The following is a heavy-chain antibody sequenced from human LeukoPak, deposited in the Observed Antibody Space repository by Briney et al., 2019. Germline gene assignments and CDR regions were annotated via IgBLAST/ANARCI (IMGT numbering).Heavy chain of an antibody. D-gene: IGHD1-26*01. Sequence: GRSLRLSCAASGFTFSSYGMHWVRQAPGKGLEWVAGISYDGSNKYYADSVKGRFTISRDNSKNTLYLQMNSLRAEDTAVYYCAKGELPFDYWGQGTLVTVSS. CDR2: ISYDGSNK. J-gene: IGHJ4*02. CDR3: AKGELPFDY. CDR1: GFTFSSYG. V-gene: IGHV3-30*18.